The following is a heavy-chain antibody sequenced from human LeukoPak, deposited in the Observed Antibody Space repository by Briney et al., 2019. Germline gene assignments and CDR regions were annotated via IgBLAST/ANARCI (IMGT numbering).Heavy chain of an antibody. J-gene: IGHJ6*02. V-gene: IGHV3-7*03. D-gene: IGHD3-16*01. CDR3: ARGGGLDV. CDR2: INHNGNVN. CDR1: GFTFSSYW. Sequence: GGSLRLSCAASGFTFSSYWMNWARQAPGKGLEWVASINHNGNVNYYVNSVKGRFTISRDNAKNSLYLQMSNLRAEDTAVYFCARGGGLDVWGQGATVTVSS.